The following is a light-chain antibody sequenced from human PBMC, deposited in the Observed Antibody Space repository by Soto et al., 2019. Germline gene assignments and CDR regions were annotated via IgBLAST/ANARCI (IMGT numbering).Light chain of an antibody. J-gene: IGLJ2*01. CDR1: DLGNRY. CDR2: LDT. Sequence: SYELTQPPSVSVSPGQTASITCSGGDLGNRYACWYQQKPGQSPVLVIYLDTKRPSGIPERFSGSNSGNTATLTISGTQAVDEADYYCQAWDDTTGVVXXXGTKLTVL. V-gene: IGLV3-1*01. CDR3: QAWDDTTGVV.